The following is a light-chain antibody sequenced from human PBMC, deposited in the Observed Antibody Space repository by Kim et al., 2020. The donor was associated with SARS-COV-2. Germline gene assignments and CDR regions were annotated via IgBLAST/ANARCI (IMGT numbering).Light chain of an antibody. J-gene: IGLJ1*01. CDR1: RGDLGSYKY. V-gene: IGLV2-8*01. Sequence: QSALTQPPSASGSPGRSVTISCSGTRGDLGSYKYVSWYQQHPAKSPKLIIYEVTKRPSGVPDRFSGSMSGNTASLTVSGLQAEDEADYYCASHGGYDYVFGSGPKVTV. CDR3: ASHGGYDYV. CDR2: EVT.